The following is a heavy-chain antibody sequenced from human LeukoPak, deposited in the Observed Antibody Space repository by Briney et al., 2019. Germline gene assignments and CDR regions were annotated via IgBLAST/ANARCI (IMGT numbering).Heavy chain of an antibody. D-gene: IGHD3-22*01. CDR2: ISYDGSNK. CDR3: ARDSTPYDSSGYQIDY. V-gene: IGHV3-30*14. Sequence: GGSLRLSCAASGFTFSSYAMHWVRQAPGKGLEWVAVISYDGSNKYYADSVKGRFTISRDNSKNTLYLQMNSLRAEDTAVYYCARDSTPYDSSGYQIDYWGQGTLVTVSS. CDR1: GFTFSSYA. J-gene: IGHJ4*02.